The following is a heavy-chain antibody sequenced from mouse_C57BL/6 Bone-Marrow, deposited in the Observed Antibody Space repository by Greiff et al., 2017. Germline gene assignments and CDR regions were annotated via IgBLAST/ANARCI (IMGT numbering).Heavy chain of an antibody. CDR2: IDPENGDT. CDR3: TTPFCYGRSLYWYFDV. V-gene: IGHV14-4*01. J-gene: IGHJ1*03. CDR1: GFNIKDDY. D-gene: IGHD1-1*01. Sequence: VQLQQSGAELVRPGASVKLSCTASGFNIKDDYMHWVKQRPEQGLEWIGWIDPENGDTEYASKFQGKATITADTSSNTAYLQLSSLTSEDTAVYYCTTPFCYGRSLYWYFDVWGTGTTVTVSS.